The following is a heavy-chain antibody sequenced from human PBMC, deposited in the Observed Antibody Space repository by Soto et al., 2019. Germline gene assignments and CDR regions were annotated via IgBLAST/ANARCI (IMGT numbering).Heavy chain of an antibody. J-gene: IGHJ5*02. CDR1: GFTFTSPS. V-gene: IGHV1-58*01. CDR2: IVVGSGNT. Sequence: SVKVSCKASGFTFTSPSVQWVRQARGQRLEWIGWIVVGSGNTNYAQKFQERVTITRDMSTSTAYMELSSLRSEDTAVYYCARDPLILGFGELSHDWFDPWGQGTLVTVSS. D-gene: IGHD3-10*01. CDR3: ARDPLILGFGELSHDWFDP.